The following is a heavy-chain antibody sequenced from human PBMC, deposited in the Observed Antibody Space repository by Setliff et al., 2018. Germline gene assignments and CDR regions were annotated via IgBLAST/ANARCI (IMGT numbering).Heavy chain of an antibody. D-gene: IGHD2-2*01. Sequence: ASVKVSCKASGYTFTDYGVTWVRQAPGQGLERVGWISPYTGNAYYAPKFQGRVSLTTDTSTTTAYMDLRSLRPDDTAIYFCSRLVRFCTRTSCQRLSGDDYWGQGTLVTVSS. CDR2: ISPYTGNA. J-gene: IGHJ4*02. CDR3: SRLVRFCTRTSCQRLSGDDY. V-gene: IGHV1-18*01. CDR1: GYTFTDYG.